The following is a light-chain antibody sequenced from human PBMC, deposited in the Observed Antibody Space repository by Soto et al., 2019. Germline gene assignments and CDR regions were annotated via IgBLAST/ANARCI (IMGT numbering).Light chain of an antibody. CDR3: SSFTSSSTLVV. V-gene: IGLV2-14*03. J-gene: IGLJ2*01. CDR2: DVS. CDR1: RSDVGAYNY. Sequence: QSALTQPASVSGSPGQSITISCTGTRSDVGAYNYVSWYQQHQGKAPKLMIYDVSNRPSGVSNRFSGSKSGYTASLTISGLQAEDEADYYCSSFTSSSTLVVFGGGTKLTVL.